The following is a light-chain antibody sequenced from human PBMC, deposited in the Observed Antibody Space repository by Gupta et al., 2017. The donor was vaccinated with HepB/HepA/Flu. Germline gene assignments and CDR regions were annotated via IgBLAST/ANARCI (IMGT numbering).Light chain of an antibody. J-gene: IGKJ1*01. Sequence: DIVMTQSPDSLAVSLSERATINCKSSQSVLYSSNNKNYLAWYQQKPGQPPKLLIYWASTRESGVPDRCSGSGSGTDFTLTISSLQAEDVAVYYCQQYYSTPRTFGQGTKVEIK. CDR2: WAS. CDR1: QSVLYSSNNKNY. CDR3: QQYYSTPRT. V-gene: IGKV4-1*01.